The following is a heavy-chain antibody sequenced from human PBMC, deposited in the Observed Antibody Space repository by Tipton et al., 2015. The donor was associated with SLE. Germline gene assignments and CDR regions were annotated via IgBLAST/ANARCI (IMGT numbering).Heavy chain of an antibody. J-gene: IGHJ4*02. CDR2: IYYSGST. CDR3: ARGKGDY. Sequence: TLSLTCTVSGGSISSSSYYWGWIRQPPGKGLEWIGYIYYSGSTNYNPSLKSRVTISVDTSKNQFSLKLSSVTAADTAVYYCARGKGDYWGQGTLVTVSS. V-gene: IGHV4-61*05. CDR1: GGSISSSSYY.